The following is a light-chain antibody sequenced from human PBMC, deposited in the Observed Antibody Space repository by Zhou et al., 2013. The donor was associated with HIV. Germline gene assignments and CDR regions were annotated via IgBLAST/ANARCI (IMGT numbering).Light chain of an antibody. J-gene: IGKJ5*01. Sequence: EIVLTQSPATLSLSPGERATLSCRASQSVSNYLAWYQQKPGQAPRLLIYNASNRATGIPARFSGSGSGTEFTLTISSMQSEDFAVYYCQQRSNWAITFGQGTRLEIK. V-gene: IGKV3-11*01. CDR3: QQRSNWAIT. CDR1: QSVSNY. CDR2: NAS.